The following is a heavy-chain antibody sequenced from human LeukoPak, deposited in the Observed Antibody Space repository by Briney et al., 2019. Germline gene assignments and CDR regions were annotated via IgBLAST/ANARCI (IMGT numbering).Heavy chain of an antibody. J-gene: IGHJ4*02. D-gene: IGHD1-1*01. CDR1: GYSFTSSW. CDR2: IYPGDSDT. CDR3: ARYTDHYYFDY. V-gene: IGHV5-51*01. Sequence: GESLQISSQGSGYSFTSSWIGWVRPMPGKGLEWMGIIYPGDSDTRYRPSFQGQVTISADKSISTAYLQWSSLNTSDTAMYYCARYTDHYYFDYWGQGTLVTVSS.